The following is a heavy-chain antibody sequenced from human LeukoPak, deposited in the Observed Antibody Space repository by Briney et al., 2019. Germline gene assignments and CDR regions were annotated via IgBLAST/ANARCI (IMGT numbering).Heavy chain of an antibody. J-gene: IGHJ3*02. CDR2: ISYIGST. V-gene: IGHV4-59*01. CDR1: GGSISSYY. Sequence: SETLSLTCTVSGGSISSYYWSWIWQPPGKGLEWIGYISYIGSTNYNPSLKSRVTISIDTSKNQFSLKLRSVTAADTAVYYCARDLITVTKGFDIWGQGTMVSVSS. D-gene: IGHD4-17*01. CDR3: ARDLITVTKGFDI.